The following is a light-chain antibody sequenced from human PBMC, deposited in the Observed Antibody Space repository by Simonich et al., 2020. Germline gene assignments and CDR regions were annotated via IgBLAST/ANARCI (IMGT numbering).Light chain of an antibody. V-gene: IGLV6-57*03. CDR2: EDN. CDR3: QSYDSSNRV. J-gene: IGLJ3*02. CDR1: SGSIASNY. Sequence: NFMLTQPHSVSESPGKTVTISCTRSSGSIASNYVQWYQQRPGSAHTTVIYEDNQRPSGVPDRFSGSIDSSSNSASLTISGLKTEDEADYYCQSYDSSNRVFGGGTKLTVL.